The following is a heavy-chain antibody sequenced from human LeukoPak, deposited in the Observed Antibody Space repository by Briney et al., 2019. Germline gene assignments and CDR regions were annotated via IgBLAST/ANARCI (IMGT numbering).Heavy chain of an antibody. CDR2: IKQDGSEK. Sequence: GGSLRLSCAASGFTFSSYWMSWVRQAPGKGLEWVANIKQDGSEKYYVDSVKGRFTISRDNAKNSLYLQMNSLRAEDTAVYHCAREISINYFDYWGQGTLVTVSS. CDR1: GFTFSSYW. J-gene: IGHJ4*02. CDR3: AREISINYFDY. D-gene: IGHD2/OR15-2a*01. V-gene: IGHV3-7*01.